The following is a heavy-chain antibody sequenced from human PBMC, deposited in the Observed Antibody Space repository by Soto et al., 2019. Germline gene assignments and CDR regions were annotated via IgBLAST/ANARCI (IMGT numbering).Heavy chain of an antibody. CDR1: GFDASVNY. CDR3: VRENYYDGMDV. J-gene: IGHJ6*02. CDR2: INAGGNT. Sequence: EVQLVESGGTLVQPGGSLRLSCAASGFDASVNYMAWVRQAPGKGLEWVSTINAGGNTFYADSVKGRFTISRDDSTNTLSLQMNSLRVEDTAMFYCVRENYYDGMDVWGQGTAVTVSS. V-gene: IGHV3-66*01.